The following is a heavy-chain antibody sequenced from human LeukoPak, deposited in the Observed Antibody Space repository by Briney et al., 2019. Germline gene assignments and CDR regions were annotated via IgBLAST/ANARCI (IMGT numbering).Heavy chain of an antibody. D-gene: IGHD4-17*01. J-gene: IGHJ4*02. CDR1: GFTFSSYA. Sequence: GGSLRLSCAASGFTFSSYAMSWVRQAPGKGLEWVSAISGSGGSTYYADSVKGRFTISRDNSKNTLYLQMNSLRAEDTAVYYCAKVNHLYGDYAWGFDYWGQGTLVTVSS. CDR2: ISGSGGST. V-gene: IGHV3-23*01. CDR3: AKVNHLYGDYAWGFDY.